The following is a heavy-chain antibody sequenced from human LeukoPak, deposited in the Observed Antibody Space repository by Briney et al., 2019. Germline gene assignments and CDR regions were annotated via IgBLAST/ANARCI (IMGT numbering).Heavy chain of an antibody. CDR3: AKRRITCSGGSCYAAGEFDP. Sequence: PGGSLRLSCAASGMTFSNHWMHWVRQAPGKGLVWVSLIKTDGRTTIYADSVKGRFTISRDNSKNTLYLQMNSLRAEDTAVYYCAKRRITCSGGSCYAAGEFDPWGQGTLVTVSS. CDR1: GMTFSNHW. J-gene: IGHJ5*02. D-gene: IGHD2-15*01. V-gene: IGHV3-74*01. CDR2: IKTDGRTT.